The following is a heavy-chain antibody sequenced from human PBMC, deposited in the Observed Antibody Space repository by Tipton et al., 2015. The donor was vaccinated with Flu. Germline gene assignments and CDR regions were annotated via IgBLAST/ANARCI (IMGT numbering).Heavy chain of an antibody. V-gene: IGHV4-39*01. CDR3: ARLSYYDVDLKNFYFDH. D-gene: IGHD3-10*02. CDR2: IFPSGTT. CDR1: SGSIRSTNYF. Sequence: LTCTVSSGSIRSTNYFCAWIRQPPGKRLELIGSIFPSGTTYYNPSLKSRVTISVDTSKSQFSLMLRSVTAADTAVYYCARLSYYDVDLKNFYFDHWGQGALVTVSS. J-gene: IGHJ4*02.